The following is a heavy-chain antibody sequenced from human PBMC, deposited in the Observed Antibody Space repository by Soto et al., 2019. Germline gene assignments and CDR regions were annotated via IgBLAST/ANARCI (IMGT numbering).Heavy chain of an antibody. CDR1: GFTFSSYA. CDR3: ASSIIVVVTIDAFDI. Sequence: QVQLVESGGGVVQPGRSLRLSCAASGFTFSSYAMHWVRQAPGKGLEWVAVISYDGSNKYYADSVKGRFTISRDNSKNTLYLLMNRLRAEDTAVYYCASSIIVVVTIDAFDIWGQGTMVTVSS. V-gene: IGHV3-30-3*01. CDR2: ISYDGSNK. J-gene: IGHJ3*02. D-gene: IGHD3-22*01.